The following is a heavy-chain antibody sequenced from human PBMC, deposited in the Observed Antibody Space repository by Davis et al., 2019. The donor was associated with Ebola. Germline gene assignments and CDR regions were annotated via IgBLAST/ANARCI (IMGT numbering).Heavy chain of an antibody. CDR1: GGTFSSYA. D-gene: IGHD6-6*01. CDR2: IIPILGIA. CDR3: ASGLVRGESYWYFDL. V-gene: IGHV1-69*10. J-gene: IGHJ2*01. Sequence: SVKVSCKASGGTFSSYAISWVRQAPGQGLEWMGGIIPILGIANYAQKFQGRVTLTADESTSTAYMGLSSLGSEDTAVYYCASGLVRGESYWYFDLWGRGTLVTVSS.